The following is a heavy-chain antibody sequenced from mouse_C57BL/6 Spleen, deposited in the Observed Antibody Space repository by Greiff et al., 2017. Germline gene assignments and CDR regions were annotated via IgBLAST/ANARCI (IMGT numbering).Heavy chain of an antibody. D-gene: IGHD2-13*01. V-gene: IGHV1-52*01. CDR2: IDPSDSDT. J-gene: IGHJ2*01. CDR1: GYTFTSYW. Sequence: QVQLQQPGAELVRPGSSVKLSCKASGYTFTSYWMHWVKQRPVQGLEWIGNIDPSDSDTHYNEKFKGKATLTVDKSSSTAYMQLSSLTSEDSSVYYCARDGAYGPFDYWGKGTTLTVSS. CDR3: ARDGAYGPFDY.